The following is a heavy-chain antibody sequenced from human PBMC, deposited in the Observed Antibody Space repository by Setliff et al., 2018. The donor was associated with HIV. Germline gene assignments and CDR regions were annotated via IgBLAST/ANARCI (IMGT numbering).Heavy chain of an antibody. CDR3: ARDGGSSPSPVSDYYYYYMDV. J-gene: IGHJ6*03. V-gene: IGHV3-23*01. Sequence: GGSLRLSCAGSGFTFSSYAMSWVRQAPGKGLEWVSAIVGGASSTVYADSVKGRFTISRDNAKNSVYLQMNSLRAEDTAVYYCARDGGSSPSPVSDYYYYYMDVWGKGTTVTVSS. D-gene: IGHD1-26*01. CDR1: GFTFSSYA. CDR2: IVGGASST.